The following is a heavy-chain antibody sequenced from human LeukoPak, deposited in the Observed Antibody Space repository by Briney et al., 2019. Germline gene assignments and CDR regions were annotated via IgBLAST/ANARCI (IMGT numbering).Heavy chain of an antibody. V-gene: IGHV3-23*01. J-gene: IGHJ4*02. D-gene: IGHD1-26*01. CDR2: ISGSGGST. CDR3: AKDGVEWELPHYFDY. Sequence: PGGSLRLSCAASGFIFSSYAMSWVRQAPGKGLEWVSAISGSGGSTYYADSVKGRFTISRDNSKNTLYLQMNSLRAEDAAVYYCAKDGVEWELPHYFDYWGQGTLVTVSS. CDR1: GFIFSSYA.